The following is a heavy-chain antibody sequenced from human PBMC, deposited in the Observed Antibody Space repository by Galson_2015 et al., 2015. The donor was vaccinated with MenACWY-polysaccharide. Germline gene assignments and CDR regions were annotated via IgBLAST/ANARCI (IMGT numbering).Heavy chain of an antibody. CDR3: ARGGKYYYDSSGYSNWFDP. Sequence: SVKVSCKASGYSFSSYDINWVRQTTGQGLEWMGWMNPNSGNTGYAQKFQGRVTMTRNTSISIAYMELGSLRSEGTAVYYCARGGKYYYDSSGYSNWFDPWGQGTLVTVSS. V-gene: IGHV1-8*01. CDR2: MNPNSGNT. CDR1: GYSFSSYD. D-gene: IGHD3-22*01. J-gene: IGHJ5*02.